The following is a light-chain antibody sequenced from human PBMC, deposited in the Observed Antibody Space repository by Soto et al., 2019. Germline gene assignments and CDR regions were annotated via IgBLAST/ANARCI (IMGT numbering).Light chain of an antibody. V-gene: IGKV3-15*01. Sequence: EIVMTQSPGTLSLSAGERATLSCRASQSVSSNLAWYQQKPGQAPRLLIYGASTRATGIPARFSGSGSGTEFTLTISSPQSEDFAVYYCQQYNNWPRTFGQGTKVDI. CDR3: QQYNNWPRT. J-gene: IGKJ1*01. CDR1: QSVSSN. CDR2: GAS.